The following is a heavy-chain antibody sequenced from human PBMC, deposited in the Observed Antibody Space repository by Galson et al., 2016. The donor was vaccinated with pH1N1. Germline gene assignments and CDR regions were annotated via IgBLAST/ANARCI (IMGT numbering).Heavy chain of an antibody. CDR2: ISSSTSYK. CDR1: GFTFSSYN. V-gene: IGHV3-21*01. D-gene: IGHD6-19*01. J-gene: IGHJ4*02. Sequence: SLRLSCAASGFTFSSYNMNWVRQAPGKGLGWVSSISSSTSYKYYADSVKGRFTISRDNAKNSLYLQMNSLRAEDTAVYYCARGKRSIGWTTVDYWGQGTLVTVSS. CDR3: ARGKRSIGWTTVDY.